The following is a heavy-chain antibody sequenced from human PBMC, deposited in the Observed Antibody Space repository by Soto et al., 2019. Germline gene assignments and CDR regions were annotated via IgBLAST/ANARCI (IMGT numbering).Heavy chain of an antibody. CDR2: IYYSGST. V-gene: IGHV4-31*03. CDR3: ATQSGYANYFDY. J-gene: IGHJ4*02. Sequence: SETLSLTCTVSGGSISSGGYYWSWIRQHPGKGLEWIGYIYYSGSTYYNPSLKSRVTISIDTSKNQFSLKLSSVTAADTAVYYCATQSGYANYFDYWGQGTLVTVSS. D-gene: IGHD5-12*01. CDR1: GGSISSGGYY.